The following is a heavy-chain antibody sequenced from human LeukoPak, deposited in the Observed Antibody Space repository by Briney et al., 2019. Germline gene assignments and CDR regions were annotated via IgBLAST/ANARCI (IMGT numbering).Heavy chain of an antibody. CDR2: IYYSDST. V-gene: IGHV4-39*01. J-gene: IGHJ1*01. Sequence: SETLSLTCTVSGGSISSSSYYWGWIRQPPGKGLEWIGSIYYSDSTYYNPSLKSRVTISIDTSKNHFSLKLTSVTAADTAVYYCARHASSYHDSSGYPEYFQPWGQGTLVTVSS. D-gene: IGHD3-22*01. CDR3: ARHASSYHDSSGYPEYFQP. CDR1: GGSISSSSYY.